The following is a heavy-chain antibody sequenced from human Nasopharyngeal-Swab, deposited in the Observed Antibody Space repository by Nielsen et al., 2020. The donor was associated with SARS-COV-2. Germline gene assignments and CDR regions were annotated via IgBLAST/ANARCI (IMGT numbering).Heavy chain of an antibody. CDR3: ARETPTVTGSGFDY. D-gene: IGHD4-17*01. CDR2: ISSSSSDI. J-gene: IGHJ4*02. V-gene: IGHV3-21*01. CDR1: GFRDYS. Sequence: GGSLRLSCVDSGFRDYSMNWVRQAPGKGLEWVSSISSSSSDIYYADSVKGRFTISRDSAKNTLYLQMNSLRAEDTAVYYCARETPTVTGSGFDYWGQGTLVTVSS.